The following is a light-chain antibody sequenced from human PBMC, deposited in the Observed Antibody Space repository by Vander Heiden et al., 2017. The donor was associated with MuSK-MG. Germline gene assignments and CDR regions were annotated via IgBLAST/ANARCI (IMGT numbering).Light chain of an antibody. CDR1: QSVRNL. CDR3: QQRSTWFT. V-gene: IGKV3-11*01. Sequence: EIVLTQSPATLSLSPGDRATLTCRASQSVRNLLAWYQQKPGQAPRLLIYDASNRATGIPARFSGSGSGTDFTLTISSLGPEDFAIYYCQQRSTWFTFGGGTKLEIK. J-gene: IGKJ4*01. CDR2: DAS.